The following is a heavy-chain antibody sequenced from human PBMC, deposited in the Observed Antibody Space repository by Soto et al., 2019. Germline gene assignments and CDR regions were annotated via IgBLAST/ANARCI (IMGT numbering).Heavy chain of an antibody. D-gene: IGHD3-22*01. CDR3: ARGQTSYYYDSSGYYYVDY. Sequence: GGSLRLSCAASGFTFSSYDMHWVRQATGKGLEWVSAIGTAGDTYYPGSVKGRFTISRENAKNPLNLQMNSLRAEDTAVYYCARGQTSYYYDSSGYYYVDYWGQGTLVTVSS. J-gene: IGHJ4*02. CDR1: GFTFSSYD. V-gene: IGHV3-13*01. CDR2: IGTAGDT.